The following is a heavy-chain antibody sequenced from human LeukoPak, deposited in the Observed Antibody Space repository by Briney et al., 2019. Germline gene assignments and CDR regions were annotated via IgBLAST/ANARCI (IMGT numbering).Heavy chain of an antibody. CDR1: GDSISSSSYY. V-gene: IGHV4-39*01. J-gene: IGHJ4*02. CDR2: IYYSGST. Sequence: SETLSLTCTVSGDSISSSSYYWGWIRQPPGKGLEWIGSIYYSGSTYYNPSLKSRVTISVDTSKNQFSLKLSSVTAADTAVYYCARQGATSFDYWGQGTLVTVSS. CDR3: ARQGATSFDY. D-gene: IGHD1-26*01.